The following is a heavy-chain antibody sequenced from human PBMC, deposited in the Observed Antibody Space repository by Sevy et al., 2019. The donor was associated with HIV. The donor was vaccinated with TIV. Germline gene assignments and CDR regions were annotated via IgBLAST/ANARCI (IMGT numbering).Heavy chain of an antibody. CDR3: AKDLCSSTSCYVYYYYYGMDV. Sequence: GGSLGLSCATSGFTFSSYGMHWVRQAPGKGLEWVAFIRYDGSNKYYADSVKGRFTISRDNSKNTLYLQMNSLRAEDTAVYYCAKDLCSSTSCYVYYYYYGMDVWGQGTTVTVSS. CDR1: GFTFSSYG. CDR2: IRYDGSNK. D-gene: IGHD2-2*01. V-gene: IGHV3-30*02. J-gene: IGHJ6*02.